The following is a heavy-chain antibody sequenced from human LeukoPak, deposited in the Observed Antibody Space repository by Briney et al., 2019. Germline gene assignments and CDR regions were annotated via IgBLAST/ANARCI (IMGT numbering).Heavy chain of an antibody. CDR3: ARVLYYYASVSYNYYMDV. CDR1: GFTFSTYA. CDR2: ISYDGSSK. V-gene: IGHV3-30*14. J-gene: IGHJ6*03. Sequence: PGRSLRLSCAASGFTFSTYAMHWVRQAPGKGLEWVAVISYDGSSKYYADSVKGRFTISRDNSKNTLYLQMNSLRAEDAAIYYCARVLYYYASVSYNYYMDVWGKGTTVTISS. D-gene: IGHD3-10*01.